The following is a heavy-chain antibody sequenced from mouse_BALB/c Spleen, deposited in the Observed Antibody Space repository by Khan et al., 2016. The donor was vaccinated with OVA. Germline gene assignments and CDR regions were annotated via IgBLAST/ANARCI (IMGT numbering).Heavy chain of an antibody. CDR2: INYSGST. CDR1: GYSITSDSA. V-gene: IGHV3-2*02. J-gene: IGHJ3*01. Sequence: EVKLEVSGLGLVKPSQSLSLTCTVTGYSITSDSAWNWIRQFPGNKLEWMGYINYSGSTSYNPPLKSRISITRDTSKNQFFLQLNSVTTEDTATYFCARGVRLTYWGQGTLVTVSA. CDR3: ARGVRLTY. D-gene: IGHD2-14*01.